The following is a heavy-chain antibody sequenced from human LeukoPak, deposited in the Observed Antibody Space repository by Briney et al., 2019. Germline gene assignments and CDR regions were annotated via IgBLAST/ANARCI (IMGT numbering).Heavy chain of an antibody. D-gene: IGHD2-15*01. CDR2: IYHSGST. Sequence: SETLSLTCAVSGGSISSGGYSWSWIRQLPGKGLEWIGYIYHSGSTYYNPSLKSRVTISVDRSKNQFSLKLSSVTAADTAVYYCARGGRDFATSFDPWGQGTLVTVSS. J-gene: IGHJ5*02. CDR3: ARGGRDFATSFDP. CDR1: GGSISSGGYS. V-gene: IGHV4-30-2*01.